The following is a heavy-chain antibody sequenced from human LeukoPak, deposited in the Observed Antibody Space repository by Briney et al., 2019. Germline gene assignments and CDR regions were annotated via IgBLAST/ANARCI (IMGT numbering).Heavy chain of an antibody. CDR3: ARGHDYGDYGY. CDR2: IYYSGST. Sequence: SETLSLTCTVSGGSISSGDYYWSWIRQPPGKGLEWIGYIYYSGSTYYNPSLKSRVTISVDTSKDQFSLKLSSVTAADTAVYYCARGHDYGDYGYWGQGTLVTVSS. CDR1: GGSISSGDYY. V-gene: IGHV4-30-4*01. J-gene: IGHJ4*02. D-gene: IGHD4-17*01.